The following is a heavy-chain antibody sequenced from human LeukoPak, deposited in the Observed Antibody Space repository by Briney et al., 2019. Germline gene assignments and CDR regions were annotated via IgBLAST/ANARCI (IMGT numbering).Heavy chain of an antibody. Sequence: SETLSLTCTVSGGSISSSGYYWGWIRQPPGKGLLWIGTIYYSGSTYCSPSLKSRVTMSVDTSKNQFSLKLSSVTAADTAVYYCARTEAFCSDTSCSNWFDPWGQGTLVTVSS. CDR3: ARTEAFCSDTSCSNWFDP. J-gene: IGHJ5*02. CDR2: IYYSGST. V-gene: IGHV4-39*01. D-gene: IGHD2-2*01. CDR1: GGSISSSGYY.